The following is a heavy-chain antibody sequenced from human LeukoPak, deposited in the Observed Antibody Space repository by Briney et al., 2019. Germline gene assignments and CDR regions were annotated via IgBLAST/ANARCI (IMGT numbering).Heavy chain of an antibody. CDR2: IYYSGST. Sequence: SETLSLTCTVSGGSISSGGYYWSWIRQHPGKGLEWIGYIYYSGSTYYNPSLKSRVTISVDTSKNQFSLKLSSVTAADTAVYYCARGAATSLVDYFDYWSQGTLVTVSS. CDR3: ARGAATSLVDYFDY. CDR1: GGSISSGGYY. J-gene: IGHJ4*02. V-gene: IGHV4-31*03. D-gene: IGHD6-25*01.